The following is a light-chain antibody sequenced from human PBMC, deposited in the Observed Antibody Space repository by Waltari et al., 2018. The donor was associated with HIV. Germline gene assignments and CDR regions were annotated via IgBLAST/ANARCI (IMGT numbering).Light chain of an antibody. J-gene: IGKJ5*01. Sequence: DIQLTQSPSFLSASVGDRVTITCRASEDIDNYLAGYQHRPGKDPKHQIYGASTLQRWVPARCSGSRACTEFTLTIISRQPEDFSTYFCQQLSTCPITFGQGTRLEIK. V-gene: IGKV1-9*01. CDR2: GAS. CDR3: QQLSTCPIT. CDR1: EDIDNY.